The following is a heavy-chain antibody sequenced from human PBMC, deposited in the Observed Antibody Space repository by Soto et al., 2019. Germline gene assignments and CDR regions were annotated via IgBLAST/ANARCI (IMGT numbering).Heavy chain of an antibody. V-gene: IGHV3-7*01. D-gene: IGHD6-13*01. CDR1: GFTFSSYW. CDR2: IKQDGSEE. Sequence: EVPLVESGGGLVQPGGSLRLSCVDSGFTFSSYWMSWVRQAPVKGLEWVGNIKQDGSEENYVDSVKGRFTISRDNAKKSMYLQMNSLRAEDTAVYYCARIAASGRGWDVWGQGTTVVVSS. CDR3: ARIAASGRGWDV. J-gene: IGHJ6*02.